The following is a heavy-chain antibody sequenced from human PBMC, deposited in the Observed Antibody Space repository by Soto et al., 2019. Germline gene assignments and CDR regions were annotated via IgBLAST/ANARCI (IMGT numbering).Heavy chain of an antibody. J-gene: IGHJ2*01. CDR3: AKRTVGWYFDL. CDR1: GFTFSSYA. V-gene: IGHV3-23*01. Sequence: EVQLLESGGGLVQPGXSLRLSCAASGFTFSSYAMNWVRQAPGKGLEWVSVISGSGGSTYYADAVKGRFTISRDNSKNTLYLQMTSLRAEDTAVYYCAKRTVGWYFDLWGRGTLVTVSS. D-gene: IGHD4-17*01. CDR2: ISGSGGST.